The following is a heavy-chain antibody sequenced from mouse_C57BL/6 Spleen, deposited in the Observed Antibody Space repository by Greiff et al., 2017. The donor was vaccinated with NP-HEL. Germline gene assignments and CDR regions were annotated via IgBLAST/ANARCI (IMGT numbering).Heavy chain of an antibody. CDR3: ARLGPRCAY. V-gene: IGHV1-50*01. J-gene: IGHJ3*01. CDR1: GYTFTSYW. D-gene: IGHD4-1*01. CDR2: IDPSDSYT. Sequence: QVQLQQPGAELVKPGASVKLSCKASGYTFTSYWMQWVKQRPGQGLEWIGEIDPSDSYTNYNQKFKGKATLTVDTSSSTAYMQLSSLTSEDSAVYYCARLGPRCAYWGQGTLVTVSA.